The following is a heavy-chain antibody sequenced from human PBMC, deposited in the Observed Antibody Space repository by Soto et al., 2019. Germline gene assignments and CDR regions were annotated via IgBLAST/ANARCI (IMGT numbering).Heavy chain of an antibody. CDR1: GGSISSGDYY. CDR3: ARVDVTYYYDSSGYYQRPNARLNYFDY. V-gene: IGHV4-30-4*01. D-gene: IGHD3-22*01. J-gene: IGHJ4*02. CDR2: IYYSGST. Sequence: SETLSLTCTVSGGSISSGDYYWSWIRQPPGKGLEWIGYIYYSGSTYYNPSLKSRVTISVDTSKNQFSLKLSSVTAADTAVYYCARVDVTYYYDSSGYYQRPNARLNYFDYWGQGTPVTVSS.